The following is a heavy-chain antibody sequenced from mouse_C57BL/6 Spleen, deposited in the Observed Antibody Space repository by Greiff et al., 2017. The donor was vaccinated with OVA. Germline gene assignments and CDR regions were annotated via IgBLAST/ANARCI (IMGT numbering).Heavy chain of an antibody. CDR2: ISSGSSTI. J-gene: IGHJ4*01. Sequence: EVKLVESGGGLVKPGGSLKLSCAASGFTFSDYGMHWVRQAPKKGLEWIAYISSGSSTIYYADTVKGRFTISRDNAKNTLFLQMTSLRSEDTAMYYCARNDGYYRGDYWGQGTSVTVSS. CDR1: GFTFSDYG. CDR3: ARNDGYYRGDY. D-gene: IGHD2-3*01. V-gene: IGHV5-17*01.